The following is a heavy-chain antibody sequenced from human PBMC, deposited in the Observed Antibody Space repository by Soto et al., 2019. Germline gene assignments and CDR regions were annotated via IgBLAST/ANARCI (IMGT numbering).Heavy chain of an antibody. CDR1: GFTFSSYW. Sequence: GGSLRLSCAASGFTFSSYWMSWVRQAPGKGLEWVANIKQDGSEKYYVDSVKGRFTISRDNAKNSLYLQMNSLRAEDTAVYYCARSHLEWLLLPEGVGNWFDPWGQGTLVTVSS. V-gene: IGHV3-7*01. D-gene: IGHD3-3*01. CDR2: IKQDGSEK. CDR3: ARSHLEWLLLPEGVGNWFDP. J-gene: IGHJ5*02.